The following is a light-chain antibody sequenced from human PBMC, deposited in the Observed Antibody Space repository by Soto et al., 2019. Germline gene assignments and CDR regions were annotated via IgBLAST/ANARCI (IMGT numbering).Light chain of an antibody. CDR1: SANSGAGYD. J-gene: IGLJ2*01. V-gene: IGLV1-40*01. Sequence: QSVLTQPPSVSGSPGQRVTISCTGSSANSGAGYDVHWYQQLPGTAPKLLIYGNSNRPSGVPDRFSGSKSGTSASLAITGLQAEYEADYYCQSYASSLRGVVFGGGTKLTVL. CDR2: GNS. CDR3: QSYASSLRGVV.